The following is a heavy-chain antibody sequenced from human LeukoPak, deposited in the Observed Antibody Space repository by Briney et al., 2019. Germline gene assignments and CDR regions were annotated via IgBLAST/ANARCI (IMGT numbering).Heavy chain of an antibody. D-gene: IGHD3-22*01. Sequence: SETLSLICTVSGGSISSYYWSWIRQPPGKGLEWIGYIYYSGSTNYNPSLKSRVTISVDTSKNQFSLKLSSVTAADTAVYYCASSYDSSGYYTHDAFDIWGQGTMVTVSS. V-gene: IGHV4-59*08. CDR1: GGSISSYY. J-gene: IGHJ3*02. CDR3: ASSYDSSGYYTHDAFDI. CDR2: IYYSGST.